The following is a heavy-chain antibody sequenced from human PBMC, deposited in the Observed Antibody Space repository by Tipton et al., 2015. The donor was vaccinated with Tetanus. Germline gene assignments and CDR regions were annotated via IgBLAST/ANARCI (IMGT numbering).Heavy chain of an antibody. CDR1: GYIFTNYW. CDR3: ARAHCSDGVCNFDF. Sequence: QLVQSGGEVKKPGESLKISCKGSGYIFTNYWIGWVRQKPGKGLEWMGKIYPGDSDTRYSPSFQGQVTISVDKSINTAYRQWSSLKASDTSMFYCARAHCSDGVCNFDFWGQGALVTVTS. D-gene: IGHD2-15*01. J-gene: IGHJ4*02. V-gene: IGHV5-51*01. CDR2: IYPGDSDT.